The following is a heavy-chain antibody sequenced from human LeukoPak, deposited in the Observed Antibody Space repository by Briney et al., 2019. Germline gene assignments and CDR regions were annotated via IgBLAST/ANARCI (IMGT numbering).Heavy chain of an antibody. CDR1: GYTFTSYY. CDR2: INPSGDST. V-gene: IGHV1-46*01. D-gene: IGHD2-21*02. J-gene: IGHJ3*02. CDR3: ARGHIVVVTGGYAFDI. Sequence: ASVKVSCKASGYTFTSYYMHWVRQAPGQGLEWMGIINPSGDSTSYAQKFQGRVTMTRDTSTSTVYMELSSLRSEDTAVYYCARGHIVVVTGGYAFDIWGQGTMVTVSS.